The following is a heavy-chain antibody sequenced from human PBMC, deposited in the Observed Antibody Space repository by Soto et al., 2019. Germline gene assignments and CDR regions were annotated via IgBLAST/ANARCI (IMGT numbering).Heavy chain of an antibody. D-gene: IGHD3-10*01. CDR2: INAGNGNT. Sequence: QVQLVQSGAEEKKPGTSVKVSCKASGYTFASYAMHWVRQAPGQRLEWMGWINAGNGNTKYSQKFQGRVTITRDTSAGPAYMELSSLRSEDTAVYYCARASRVDYYGSGSANWFDPWGQGTLVTVSS. CDR1: GYTFASYA. CDR3: ARASRVDYYGSGSANWFDP. V-gene: IGHV1-3*05. J-gene: IGHJ5*02.